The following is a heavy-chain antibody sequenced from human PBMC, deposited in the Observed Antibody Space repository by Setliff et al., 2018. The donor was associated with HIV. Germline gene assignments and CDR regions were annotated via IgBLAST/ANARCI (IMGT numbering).Heavy chain of an antibody. Sequence: SETLSLTCTVSGGSISSYYWSWIRQPPGKGLEWIGYIYYSGSTNSNPSLKSRVTISVDTSKNQFSLKLSSVTAADTAVYYCARSTPSIGYISEHWGQGALVTVSS. CDR3: ARSTPSIGYISEH. CDR1: GGSISSYY. D-gene: IGHD5-12*01. CDR2: IYYSGST. V-gene: IGHV4-59*01. J-gene: IGHJ1*01.